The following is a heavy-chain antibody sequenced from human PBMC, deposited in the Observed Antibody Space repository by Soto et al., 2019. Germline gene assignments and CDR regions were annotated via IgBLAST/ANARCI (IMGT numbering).Heavy chain of an antibody. CDR2: ISGSGGGT. V-gene: IGHV3-23*01. CDR1: GFTFSSYA. CDR3: AKDYHYYDSSGYYYGDAFDI. J-gene: IGHJ3*02. Sequence: GGSLRLSCAASGFTFSSYAMSWVRQAPGKGLEWVSAISGSGGGTYYADSVKGRFTISRDNSKNTLYLQMNSLRAEDTAVYYCAKDYHYYDSSGYYYGDAFDIWGQGTMVTVSS. D-gene: IGHD3-22*01.